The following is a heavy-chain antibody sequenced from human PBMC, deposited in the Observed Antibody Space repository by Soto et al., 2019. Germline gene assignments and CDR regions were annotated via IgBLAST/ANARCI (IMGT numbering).Heavy chain of an antibody. CDR3: ASYRGYSYGYVY. D-gene: IGHD5-18*01. V-gene: IGHV4-34*01. CDR1: GGSFSGYY. Sequence: QVQLQQWGAGLLKPSETLSLTCAVYGGSFSGYYWSWIRQPPGKGLEWIGEINHSGSTNYNPSLKSRVTISVDTSKNQFSLKLSSVTAADTAVYYCASYRGYSYGYVYWGQGTLVTVSS. J-gene: IGHJ4*02. CDR2: INHSGST.